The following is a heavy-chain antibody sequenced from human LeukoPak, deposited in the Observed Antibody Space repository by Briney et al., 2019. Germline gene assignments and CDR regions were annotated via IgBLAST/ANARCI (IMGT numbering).Heavy chain of an antibody. J-gene: IGHJ1*01. Sequence: GGSLRLSCAASGFTFSSYAMSWVRQAPGKGLEWVSAISGSGGSTYYADSVKGRFTISRDNSKNTLYLQMNSLRAEDTAVYYCAKDHPGYSSSWRPEYFQHWGQGTLVTVSS. D-gene: IGHD6-13*01. CDR3: AKDHPGYSSSWRPEYFQH. V-gene: IGHV3-23*01. CDR2: ISGSGGST. CDR1: GFTFSSYA.